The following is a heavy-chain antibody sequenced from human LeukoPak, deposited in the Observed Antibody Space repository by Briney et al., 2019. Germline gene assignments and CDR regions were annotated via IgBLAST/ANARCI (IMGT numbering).Heavy chain of an antibody. CDR3: ARDQPDRFAVAGTLIDY. J-gene: IGHJ4*02. CDR2: ISAYNGNT. CDR1: GYTFTSYG. V-gene: IGHV1-18*01. D-gene: IGHD6-19*01. Sequence: GASVKVSCKASGYTFTSYGISWVRQAPGQGLEWMGWISAYNGNTNYAQKLQGRVTMTTDTSTSTAYMELRSLRSDDTAVYYCARDQPDRFAVAGTLIDYWGQGTLVTVSS.